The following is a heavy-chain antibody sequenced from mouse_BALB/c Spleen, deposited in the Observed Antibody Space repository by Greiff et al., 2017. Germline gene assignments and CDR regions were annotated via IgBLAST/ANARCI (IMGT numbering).Heavy chain of an antibody. J-gene: IGHJ2*01. CDR3: ARSDYYGPFDY. CDR2: INPYYGST. D-gene: IGHD1-2*01. V-gene: IGHV1-39*01. Sequence: EVQLQQSGPELVKPGASVKISCKASGYSFTDYIMLWVKQSHGKSLEWIGNINPYYGSTSYNLKFKGKATLTVDKSSSTAYMQLNSLTSEDSAVYYCARSDYYGPFDYWGQGTTLTVSS. CDR1: GYSFTDYI.